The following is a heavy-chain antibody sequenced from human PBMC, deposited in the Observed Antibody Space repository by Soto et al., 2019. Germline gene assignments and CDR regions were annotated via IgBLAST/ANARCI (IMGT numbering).Heavy chain of an antibody. J-gene: IGHJ4*02. CDR3: AITMGARVDYFDY. CDR2: IYYSGST. V-gene: IGHV4-39*01. CDR1: GGSISSSSYY. Sequence: SETLSLTCTVSGGSISSSSYYWGWIRQPPGKGLEWIGSIYYSGSTYYNPSLKSRVTISVDTSKNQFSLKLSSVTAADTAVYYCAITMGARVDYFDYWGQGPLVTVS. D-gene: IGHD3-10*01.